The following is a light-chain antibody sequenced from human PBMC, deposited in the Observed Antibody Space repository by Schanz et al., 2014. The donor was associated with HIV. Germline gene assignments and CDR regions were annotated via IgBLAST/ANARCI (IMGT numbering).Light chain of an antibody. CDR2: HAS. CDR1: QTVGNN. J-gene: IGKJ2*01. V-gene: IGKV3-15*01. Sequence: EIVMTQSPGTLSASPGERATLSCRASQTVGNNLPWYQQKPGQAPRLLIYHASRRAPGGPPRFSGSGSGTEFTLTISGLQSEDFAIYYCQQYNNWPRTFGQGTKLEIK. CDR3: QQYNNWPRT.